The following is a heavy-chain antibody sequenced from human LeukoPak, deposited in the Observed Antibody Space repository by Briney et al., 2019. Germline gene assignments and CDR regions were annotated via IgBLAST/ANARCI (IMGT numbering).Heavy chain of an antibody. CDR2: ISVVGGST. D-gene: IGHD3-3*01. J-gene: IGHJ5*02. V-gene: IGHV3-43*02. CDR3: AKDNGSGYYYAYNWFDP. CDR1: GFTFDDYA. Sequence: GSLSLSFAASGFTFDDYAMHRVRQAPRKSLEWVSLISVVGGSTYYADSVKGRFTIARDNSKNSLYLQMNSLRTEDTALYYCAKDNGSGYYYAYNWFDPWGQGTLVTVSS.